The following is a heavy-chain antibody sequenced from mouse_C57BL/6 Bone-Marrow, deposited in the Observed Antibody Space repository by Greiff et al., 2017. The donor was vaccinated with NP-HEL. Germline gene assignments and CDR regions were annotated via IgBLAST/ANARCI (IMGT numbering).Heavy chain of an antibody. J-gene: IGHJ3*01. V-gene: IGHV1-72*01. D-gene: IGHD4-1*01. Sequence: QVQLQQPGAELVKPGASVKLSCKASGYTFTSYWMHWVKQRPGRGLAWIGSIDPNSGGTKYNEKFKRKATLTVDKPSSTAYMQLSSRTSEDSAVYYCARSPNWVFAYWGQGTLVTVSA. CDR2: IDPNSGGT. CDR3: ARSPNWVFAY. CDR1: GYTFTSYW.